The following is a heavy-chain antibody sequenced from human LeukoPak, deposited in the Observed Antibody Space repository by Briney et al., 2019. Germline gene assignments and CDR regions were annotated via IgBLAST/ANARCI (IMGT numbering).Heavy chain of an antibody. Sequence: PSETLSLTCTVSGGSISSYYWSWIRQPPGKGLEWIGYIYYSGSTNYNPSLKSRVTISVDTSKNQFSLKLSSVTAADTAVYYCARVVSALGYCTNGVCYRSSGFDYWGQGTLVTVSS. V-gene: IGHV4-59*01. CDR1: GGSISSYY. CDR2: IYYSGST. D-gene: IGHD2-8*01. J-gene: IGHJ4*02. CDR3: ARVVSALGYCTNGVCYRSSGFDY.